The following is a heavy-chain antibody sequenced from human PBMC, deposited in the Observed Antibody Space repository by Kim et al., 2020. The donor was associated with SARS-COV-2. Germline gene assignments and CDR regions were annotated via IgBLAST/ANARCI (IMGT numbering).Heavy chain of an antibody. D-gene: IGHD4-17*01. CDR1: GGSVSSGSYY. CDR3: ARDHDYGDYHFDY. J-gene: IGHJ4*02. Sequence: SETLSLTCTVSGGSVSSGSYYWSWIRQPPGKGLEWIGYIYYSGSTNYNPSLKSRVTISVDTSKNQFSLKLSSVTAADTAVYYCARDHDYGDYHFDYWGQGTLVTVSS. CDR2: IYYSGST. V-gene: IGHV4-61*01.